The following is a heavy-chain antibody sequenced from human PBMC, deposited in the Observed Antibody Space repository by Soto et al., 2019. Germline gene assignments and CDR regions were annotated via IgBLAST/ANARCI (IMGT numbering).Heavy chain of an antibody. D-gene: IGHD3-10*01. Sequence: GGSLRLSCAASGFTFSSYGMHWVRQAPGKGLEWVAVIWYDGSNKYYADSVKGRFTISRDNSKNTLYLQMNSLRAEDTAVYYCAREGFTMVAYYMDVWGKGTTVTVSS. CDR1: GFTFSSYG. V-gene: IGHV3-33*01. J-gene: IGHJ6*03. CDR3: AREGFTMVAYYMDV. CDR2: IWYDGSNK.